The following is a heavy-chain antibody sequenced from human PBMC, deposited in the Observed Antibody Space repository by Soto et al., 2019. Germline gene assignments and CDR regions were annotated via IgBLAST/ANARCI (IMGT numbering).Heavy chain of an antibody. Sequence: SQTLSLTCAISGDSVSSNSAAWNWIRRSPSRGLEWLGRTYYRSKWYNDYAVSVKSRITINPDTSKNQFSLQLNSVTPEDTAVYYCARERTRSGWSGGWFDPWGQGTLVTVSS. CDR3: ARERTRSGWSGGWFDP. J-gene: IGHJ5*02. CDR1: GDSVSSNSAA. CDR2: TYYRSKWYN. V-gene: IGHV6-1*01. D-gene: IGHD6-19*01.